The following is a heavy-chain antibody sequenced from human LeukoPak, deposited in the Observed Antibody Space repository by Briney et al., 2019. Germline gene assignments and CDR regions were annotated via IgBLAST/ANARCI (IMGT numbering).Heavy chain of an antibody. CDR3: ATTFPYCGDGTCKL. J-gene: IGHJ4*02. V-gene: IGHV3-7*01. CDR1: GLRFTSYW. CDR2: INQGGNTV. Sequence: GGSLRLSCAASGLRFTSYWMRWVRQAPGKVLEWVANINQGGNTVNYVDSVKGRVSISRDNANNALFLQMHSLRFEDTAIYYCATTFPYCGDGTCKLGGQGAQVTVSS. D-gene: IGHD2-15*01.